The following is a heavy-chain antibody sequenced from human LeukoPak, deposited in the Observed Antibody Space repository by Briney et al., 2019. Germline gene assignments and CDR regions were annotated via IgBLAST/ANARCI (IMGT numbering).Heavy chain of an antibody. CDR2: IYSGGST. CDR3: ARDAYGDYFFDY. D-gene: IGHD4-17*01. V-gene: IGHV3-66*01. CDR1: GFAVSSNY. Sequence: PGGSLRLSCAASGFAVSSNYMSWVRQAPGRRLEWVSVIYSGGSTYYADSVKGRFTISRDNSKNTLYLQMNSLRAEDTAVYYCARDAYGDYFFDYWGQGTLVTVSS. J-gene: IGHJ4*02.